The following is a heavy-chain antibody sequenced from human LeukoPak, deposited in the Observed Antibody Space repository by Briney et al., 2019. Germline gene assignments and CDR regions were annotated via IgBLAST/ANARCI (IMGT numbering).Heavy chain of an antibody. J-gene: IGHJ6*03. CDR3: ASGVPSYYYYYMDV. CDR2: INPNSGGT. Sequence: WASVKVSCKASGYTFTGYYMHWVRQAPGQGLEWMGWINPNSGGTNYAQKFQGRVTMTRDTSISTAYMELSRLRSDDTAVYYCASGVPSYYYYYMDVWGKGTTVTVSS. V-gene: IGHV1-2*02. CDR1: GYTFTGYY.